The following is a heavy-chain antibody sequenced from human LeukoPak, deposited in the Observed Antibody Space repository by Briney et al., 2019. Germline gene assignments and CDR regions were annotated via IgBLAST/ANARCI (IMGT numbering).Heavy chain of an antibody. CDR1: GYTFTTYG. V-gene: IGHV1-18*01. J-gene: IGHJ4*02. CDR2: ISTYNGNT. CDR3: ARDNGGGGYSYGSNFDY. Sequence: ASVKVSCKASGYTFTTYGISWVRQAPGQGLEWMGWISTYNGNTNYAQKLQGRVTTTTDTSTSTAYMDLRSLRSDDTATYYCARDNGGGGYSYGSNFDYWGQGTLVTVSS. D-gene: IGHD5-18*01.